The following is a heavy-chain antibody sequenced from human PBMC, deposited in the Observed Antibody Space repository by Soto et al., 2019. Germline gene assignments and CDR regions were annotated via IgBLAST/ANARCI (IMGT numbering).Heavy chain of an antibody. Sequence: PGGSLRLSCAASGFTFDGFAMCWVRQVPGKGLEWISLVNWDGDTTFYADSVKGRFIISRDNSKNSVYLQMNSLRSEDSAMYYRAKGATVTTHYQYYGMDVWGQGTTVTVSS. CDR2: VNWDGDTT. D-gene: IGHD4-17*01. V-gene: IGHV3-43D*04. CDR3: AKGATVTTHYQYYGMDV. CDR1: GFTFDGFA. J-gene: IGHJ6*02.